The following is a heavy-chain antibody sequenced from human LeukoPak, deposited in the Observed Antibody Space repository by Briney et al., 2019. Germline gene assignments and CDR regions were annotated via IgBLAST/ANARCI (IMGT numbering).Heavy chain of an antibody. V-gene: IGHV3-21*01. CDR2: INDYSTEI. J-gene: IGHJ4*02. CDR1: GFRFSGYS. Sequence: GGSLRLSCVASGFRFSGYSMNWVRQAPGKGLEWVSIINDYSTEIHYADSVKGRFTISRGNAKNSLYLQMSSLRVEDTAVYYCARDMDQLPDENWGRGTLVTVSS. D-gene: IGHD1-1*01. CDR3: ARDMDQLPDEN.